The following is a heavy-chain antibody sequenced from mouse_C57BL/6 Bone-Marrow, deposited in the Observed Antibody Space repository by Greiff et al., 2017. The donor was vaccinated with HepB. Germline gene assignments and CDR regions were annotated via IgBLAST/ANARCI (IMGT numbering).Heavy chain of an antibody. V-gene: IGHV2-6-1*01. CDR3: ARHRDYYGSSYDWYFDV. CDR1: GFSLTSYG. D-gene: IGHD1-1*01. Sequence: VKLVESGPGLVAPSQSLSITCTVSGFSLTSYGVHWVRQPPGQGLEWLVVIGSDGSTTYNSALKSRLSISKDNSKSQVFLKMNSLQTDDTAMYYCARHRDYYGSSYDWYFDVWGTGTTVTVSS. J-gene: IGHJ1*03. CDR2: IGSDGST.